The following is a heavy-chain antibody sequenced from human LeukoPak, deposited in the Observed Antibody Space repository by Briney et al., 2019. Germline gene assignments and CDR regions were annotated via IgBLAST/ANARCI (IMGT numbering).Heavy chain of an antibody. V-gene: IGHV3-30*18. J-gene: IGHJ4*02. Sequence: GGSLRLSCAASGFTFSSYGMHRVRQAPGKGLEWVAVISYDGSNKYYADSVKGRFTISRDNSKNTLYLQMNSLRAEDTAVYYCAKDQVGALDFDYWGQGTLVTVSS. CDR1: GFTFSSYG. CDR3: AKDQVGALDFDY. CDR2: ISYDGSNK. D-gene: IGHD1-26*01.